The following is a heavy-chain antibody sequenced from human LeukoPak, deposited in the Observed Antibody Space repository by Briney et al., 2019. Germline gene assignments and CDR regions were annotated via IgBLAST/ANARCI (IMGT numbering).Heavy chain of an antibody. CDR1: GGSISSYY. CDR3: ARELEYCSGGSCLNWLDP. CDR2: SYYTGST. D-gene: IGHD2-15*01. J-gene: IGHJ5*02. Sequence: PSETLSLTCTVSGGSISSYYWSWIRQPPGKGLEWIGYSYYTGSTNYNPSLKSRVTISVDRSKNQFSLKLSFVPAADTAVYYCARELEYCSGGSCLNWLDPWGQGTLVTVSS. V-gene: IGHV4-59*01.